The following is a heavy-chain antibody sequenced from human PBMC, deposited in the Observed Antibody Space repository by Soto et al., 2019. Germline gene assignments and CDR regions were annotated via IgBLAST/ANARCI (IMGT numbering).Heavy chain of an antibody. V-gene: IGHV4-34*01. CDR2: INHSGST. D-gene: IGHD2-15*01. CDR3: ARGRCSGGSCYHYYYYRMDV. J-gene: IGHJ6*02. CDR1: GGSFSGYY. Sequence: SETLSLTCAVYGGSFSGYYWSWIRQPPGKGLEWIGEINHSGSTNYNPSLKSRVTISVDTSKNQFSLKLSSVTAADTAVYYCARGRCSGGSCYHYYYYRMDVWGQGTTVTVSS.